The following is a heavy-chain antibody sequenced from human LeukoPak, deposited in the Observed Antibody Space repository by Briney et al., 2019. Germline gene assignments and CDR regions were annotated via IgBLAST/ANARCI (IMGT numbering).Heavy chain of an antibody. J-gene: IGHJ4*02. V-gene: IGHV4-59*01. Sequence: PSETLSLTCTVSGGSISSYYWSGIRQPPGKGLEWIGYIYYSGSTNYNPSLKSRVTISVDTSKNQFSLKLSSVTAADTAVYYCARAGYDILTGYPPWYFDYWGQGTLVTVSS. CDR1: GGSISSYY. D-gene: IGHD3-9*01. CDR3: ARAGYDILTGYPPWYFDY. CDR2: IYYSGST.